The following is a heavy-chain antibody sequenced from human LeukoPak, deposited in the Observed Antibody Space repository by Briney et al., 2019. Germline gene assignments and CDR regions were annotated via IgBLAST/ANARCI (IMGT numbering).Heavy chain of an antibody. CDR2: ISWNSGTI. V-gene: IGHV3-9*01. Sequence: GGSLRLSCAASGFSFDDYAMHWVRQTPGKGLEWVSGISWNSGTIGYADSVKGRFSISRDNAKNSLFLQMNSLRAEDTALYYCAKARAKAAAAINYWGQGTPVTVSS. J-gene: IGHJ4*02. CDR1: GFSFDDYA. CDR3: AKARAKAAAAINY. D-gene: IGHD2-2*02.